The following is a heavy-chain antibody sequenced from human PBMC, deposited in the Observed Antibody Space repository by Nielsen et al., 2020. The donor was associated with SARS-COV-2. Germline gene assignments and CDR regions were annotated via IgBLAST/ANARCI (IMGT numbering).Heavy chain of an antibody. CDR1: GFTFSSYG. Sequence: GESLKISCAASGFTFSSYGMHWVRQAPGKGLEWVAVISYDGSNKYYADSVKGRFTISRDNSKNTLYLQMNSLRAEDTAVYYCAREGGRKFFDYWGQGTLVTVSS. J-gene: IGHJ4*02. CDR3: AREGGRKFFDY. D-gene: IGHD1-1*01. V-gene: IGHV3-33*05. CDR2: ISYDGSNK.